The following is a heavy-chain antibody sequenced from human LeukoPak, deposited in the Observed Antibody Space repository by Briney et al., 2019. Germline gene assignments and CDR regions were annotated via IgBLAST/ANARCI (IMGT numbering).Heavy chain of an antibody. D-gene: IGHD6-19*01. CDR1: GDSISINYN. J-gene: IGHJ4*02. V-gene: IGHV4-39*01. CDR3: VRHRQWLLFPDY. CDR2: IFYSGAT. Sequence: PSETLSLTCTVSGDSISINYNWGWIRQPPGKGLGWIGGIFYSGATYYSPSLKCRVTISVDTSKNQFSLKLSSMTAADTAVYYCVRHRQWLLFPDYWGQGTLVTVSS.